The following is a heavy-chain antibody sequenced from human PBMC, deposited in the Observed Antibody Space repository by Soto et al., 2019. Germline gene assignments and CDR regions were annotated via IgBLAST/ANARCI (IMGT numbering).Heavy chain of an antibody. D-gene: IGHD3-22*01. V-gene: IGHV3-48*03. CDR3: ARDRRAYDSSGYYYPMSSAFDI. CDR2: ISSSGSTI. J-gene: IGHJ3*02. Sequence: PGGSLRLSCAASGFTFSSYEMNWVRQAPGKGLEWVSYISSSGSTIYYADSVKGRFTISRDNAKNSLYLQMNILRAEDTAVYYCARDRRAYDSSGYYYPMSSAFDIWGQGTMVTVSS. CDR1: GFTFSSYE.